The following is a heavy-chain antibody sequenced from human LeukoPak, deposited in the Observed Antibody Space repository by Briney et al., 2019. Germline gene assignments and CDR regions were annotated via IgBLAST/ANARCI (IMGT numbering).Heavy chain of an antibody. CDR2: INHSGST. J-gene: IGHJ4*02. CDR3: VTDDPGGGSLDY. V-gene: IGHV4-34*01. Sequence: SETLSLTCAVYGGSFSGYYWSWIRQPPGRGLEWIGEINHSGSTNYNPSLKSRVTISVDTSKNQFSLKLSSVTAADTAVHYCVTDDPGGGSLDYWGQGTLVTVSS. CDR1: GGSFSGYY. D-gene: IGHD3-16*01.